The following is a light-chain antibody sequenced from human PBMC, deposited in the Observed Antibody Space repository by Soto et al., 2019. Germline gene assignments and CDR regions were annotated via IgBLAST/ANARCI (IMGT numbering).Light chain of an antibody. Sequence: QSALTQPAAVSGSPGQSITISCSGTSSDVGGYDYVSWYQQHPGKAPKILIYEVTYRPSGVSNRFSGSKSGNTASLTISGLQAEDEADYYCQSYTSSASRVFGTGTKVT. CDR1: SSDVGGYDY. CDR3: QSYTSSASRV. CDR2: EVT. V-gene: IGLV2-14*01. J-gene: IGLJ1*01.